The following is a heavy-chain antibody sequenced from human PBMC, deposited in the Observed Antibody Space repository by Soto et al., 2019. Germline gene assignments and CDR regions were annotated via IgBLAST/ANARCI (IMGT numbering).Heavy chain of an antibody. V-gene: IGHV1-24*01. J-gene: IGHJ5*02. CDR1: GYTLTELS. CDR2: FDPEDGET. Sequence: AASLKVSCKVSGYTLTELSMHWVRQAPGKGLEWMGGFDPEDGETIYAQKFQGRVTMTEDTSTDTAYMELSSLRSEDTAVYYCATQIQDMITFGGVISWGQGTLVTVSS. CDR3: ATQIQDMITFGGVIS. D-gene: IGHD3-16*01.